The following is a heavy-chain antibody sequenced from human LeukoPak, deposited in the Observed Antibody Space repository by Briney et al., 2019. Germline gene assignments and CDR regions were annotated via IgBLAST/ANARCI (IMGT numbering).Heavy chain of an antibody. CDR2: ISAYNGNT. CDR3: ASSTTVTEYYYYGMDV. J-gene: IGHJ6*02. V-gene: IGHV1-18*01. D-gene: IGHD4-17*01. CDR1: GYTFTSYG. Sequence: ASVKVSCKASGYTFTSYGISWVRQAPGQGLEWMGWISAYNGNTNYAQKLQGRVTMTTDTFTSTTYMELRSLRSDDTAVYYCASSTTVTEYYYYGMDVWGQGTTVTVSS.